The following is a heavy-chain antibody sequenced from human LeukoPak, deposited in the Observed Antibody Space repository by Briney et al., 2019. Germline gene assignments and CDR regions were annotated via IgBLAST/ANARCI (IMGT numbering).Heavy chain of an antibody. Sequence: GASVKVSCKASGYTFNTYGITWVRQAPGQGLEWMGWISPYNGNTNYAQKFQGRVTLTTDTSTSTAYMELSSLRSEDTAVYYCARDREGMVRVNGWFDPWGQGTLVTVSS. CDR1: GYTFNTYG. CDR2: ISPYNGNT. V-gene: IGHV1-18*01. CDR3: ARDREGMVRVNGWFDP. J-gene: IGHJ5*02. D-gene: IGHD3-10*01.